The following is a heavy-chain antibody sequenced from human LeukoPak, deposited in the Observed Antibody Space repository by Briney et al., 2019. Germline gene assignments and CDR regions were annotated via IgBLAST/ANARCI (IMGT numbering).Heavy chain of an antibody. V-gene: IGHV1-69*04. CDR3: AKDMFFRRFPDAFDI. CDR1: GGTFSSYA. D-gene: IGHD3-10*02. Sequence: ASVKVSCKASGGTFSSYAISWVRQAPGQGVEWMGRIIPILGIANYAQKFQGRVTITADKSTSTAYMELSSLRSEDTAVYYCAKDMFFRRFPDAFDIWGQGTMVTVSS. J-gene: IGHJ3*02. CDR2: IIPILGIA.